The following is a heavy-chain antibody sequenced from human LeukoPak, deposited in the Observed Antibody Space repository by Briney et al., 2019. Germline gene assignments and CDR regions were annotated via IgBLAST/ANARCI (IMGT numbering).Heavy chain of an antibody. V-gene: IGHV3-7*01. CDR1: GFTFSSYW. CDR2: IKEDGSEK. Sequence: GGSLRLSCAASGFTFSSYWMTWVRQAPGTGLELVANIKEDGSEKYYVDSVKGRFTISRDNAKNSLYLQMNSLRAEDTAVYYCARDRSYLYYFDYWGQGTLVTVSS. J-gene: IGHJ4*02. D-gene: IGHD3-16*02. CDR3: ARDRSYLYYFDY.